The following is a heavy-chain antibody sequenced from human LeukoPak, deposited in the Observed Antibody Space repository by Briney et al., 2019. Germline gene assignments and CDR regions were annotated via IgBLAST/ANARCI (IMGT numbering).Heavy chain of an antibody. CDR3: ARHDGFLEWSPFDY. J-gene: IGHJ4*02. V-gene: IGHV4-38-2*01. Sequence: PSETLSLTCAVSGYSISGGYYWGWIRQPPGKGLEWIGSIYRSGSTYHNPSLKSRVTISVDTSKNQFSLKLSSVTAADTAVYYCARHDGFLEWSPFDYWGQGTLVTVSS. CDR1: GYSISGGYY. CDR2: IYRSGST. D-gene: IGHD3-3*01.